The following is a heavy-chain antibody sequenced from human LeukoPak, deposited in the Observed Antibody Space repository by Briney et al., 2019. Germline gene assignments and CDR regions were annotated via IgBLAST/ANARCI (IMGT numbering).Heavy chain of an antibody. V-gene: IGHV4-59*01. J-gene: IGHJ4*02. D-gene: IGHD1-7*01. CDR1: GCTISSYY. CDR3: ARAGWDWNYDY. CDR2: IYYRGST. Sequence: SETLSLTCTVSGCTISSYYWSWIRQTPGKGLEWIGYIYYRGSTNYNPSLKSRVTISVDTSKNQFSLNLSYVTAADTAVYYCARAGWDWNYDYWGQGTLVTVSS.